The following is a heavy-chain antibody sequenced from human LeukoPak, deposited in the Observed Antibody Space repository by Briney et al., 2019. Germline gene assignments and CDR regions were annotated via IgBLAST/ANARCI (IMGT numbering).Heavy chain of an antibody. V-gene: IGHV1-24*01. Sequence: ASVKVSCKVSGYTLTELSMHWVRQAPGKGLEWMGGFDPEDGETIYAQKFQGRVTMTEDPSTDTAYMELNSLRSEDTAVYYCATGPTLGSPNWFDPWGQGTLVTVSS. D-gene: IGHD3-16*01. CDR1: GYTLTELS. J-gene: IGHJ5*02. CDR3: ATGPTLGSPNWFDP. CDR2: FDPEDGET.